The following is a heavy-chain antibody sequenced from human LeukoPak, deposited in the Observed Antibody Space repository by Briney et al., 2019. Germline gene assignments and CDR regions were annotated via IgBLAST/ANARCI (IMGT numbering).Heavy chain of an antibody. CDR1: GGSISSLY. CDR2: IYYTGST. J-gene: IGHJ4*02. D-gene: IGHD6-6*01. V-gene: IGHV4-59*08. Sequence: SETLSLTCSVYGGSISSLYWSWIRQPPGKGLEWIGYIYYTGSTNYNPSLRGRVTMFVDMSKNQFSLRLSSVTAADTAVYYCARHRAYSSSSPFDYWGQGTLVTVSS. CDR3: ARHRAYSSSSPFDY.